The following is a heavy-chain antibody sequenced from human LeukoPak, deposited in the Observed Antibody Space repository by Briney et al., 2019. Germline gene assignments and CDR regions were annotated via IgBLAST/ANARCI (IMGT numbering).Heavy chain of an antibody. CDR3: ARVGQLPPYGMDV. J-gene: IGHJ6*02. Sequence: PSETLSLTCTVSGASISSYYWSWIRQPPGKGLEWIGYIYYSGSTNYNPSLKSRVTISVDTSKNQFSLKLSSVTAADTAVYYCARVGQLPPYGMDVWGQGTTVTVSS. CDR2: IYYSGST. V-gene: IGHV4-59*01. D-gene: IGHD2-2*01. CDR1: GASISSYY.